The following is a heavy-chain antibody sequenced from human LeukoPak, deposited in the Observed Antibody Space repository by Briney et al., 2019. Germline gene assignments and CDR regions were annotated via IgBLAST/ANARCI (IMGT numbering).Heavy chain of an antibody. D-gene: IGHD3-3*01. V-gene: IGHV4-4*07. J-gene: IGHJ3*02. CDR1: GGSISSYY. CDR3: ASTSQVLRFLEWSNDAFDI. Sequence: SETLSLTCTVSGGSISSYYWSWIRQPAGKGLEGIGRIYTSGSTNYNPSLKSRVTISVDTSKNQFFLKLSSVTAAETAVYYCASTSQVLRFLEWSNDAFDIWGQGTMVTVSS. CDR2: IYTSGST.